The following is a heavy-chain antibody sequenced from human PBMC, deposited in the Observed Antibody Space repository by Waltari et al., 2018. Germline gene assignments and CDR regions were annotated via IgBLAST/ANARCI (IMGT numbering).Heavy chain of an antibody. CDR2: IYTSGST. CDR1: GGSISSYY. D-gene: IGHD3-3*01. V-gene: IGHV4-4*07. Sequence: QVQLQESGPGLVKPSETLSLTCTVSGGSISSYYWSWIRQPAGKGLEWIGRIYTSGSTNYTPSLKSRVTMSVDTSKNQFSLKLSSVTAADTAVYYCARDPPKSLLEWLSNDAFDIWGQGTMVTVSS. CDR3: ARDPPKSLLEWLSNDAFDI. J-gene: IGHJ3*02.